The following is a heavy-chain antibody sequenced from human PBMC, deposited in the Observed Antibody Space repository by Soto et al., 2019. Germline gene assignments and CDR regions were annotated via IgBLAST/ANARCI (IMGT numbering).Heavy chain of an antibody. CDR1: GFTFSSYA. D-gene: IGHD5-18*01. CDR2: ISGSGGNT. CDR3: VKDALIGYTYSYTS. Sequence: SLRLSCAASGFTFSSYAMNWVRQAPGKGLEWVSFISGSGGNTYYADSVKGRFAISRDNSKNTVFLQMNSLRADDSAIYYCVKDALIGYTYSYTSWGQGTLVTVSS. V-gene: IGHV3-23*01. J-gene: IGHJ4*02.